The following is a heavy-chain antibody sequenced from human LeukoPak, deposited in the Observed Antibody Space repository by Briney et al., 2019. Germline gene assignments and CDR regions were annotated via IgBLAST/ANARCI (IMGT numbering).Heavy chain of an antibody. D-gene: IGHD5-12*01. V-gene: IGHV4-59*08. Sequence: PSETLSLTCTVSGGSINSYYWSWIRQPPGKGLEYIGYIHYSGSTNYNPSLKSRVTISGDTSKSQFSLKLSSVTAADTAVYYCARGYSDYGIGVDYWGQGTLVTVSS. CDR1: GGSINSYY. J-gene: IGHJ4*02. CDR2: IHYSGST. CDR3: ARGYSDYGIGVDY.